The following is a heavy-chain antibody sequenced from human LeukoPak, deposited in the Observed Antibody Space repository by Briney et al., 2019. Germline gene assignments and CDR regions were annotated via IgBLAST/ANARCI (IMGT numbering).Heavy chain of an antibody. CDR3: ARDNDYGDYVGFDY. Sequence: SETLSLTCTVSGDSISDTRYFWGFIRRSPGKGLEWIVSLYYRETFYNPSLKSRLTISSDTSKNQFSLRLTSLTAADTAVYYCARDNDYGDYVGFDYWGQGTLVTVSS. CDR1: GDSISDTRYF. V-gene: IGHV4-39*07. D-gene: IGHD4-17*01. CDR2: LYYRET. J-gene: IGHJ4*02.